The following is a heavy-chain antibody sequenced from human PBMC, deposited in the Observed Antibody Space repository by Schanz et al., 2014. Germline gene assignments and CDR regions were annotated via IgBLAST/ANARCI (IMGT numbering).Heavy chain of an antibody. CDR3: AKDPSHGDYDYYFDY. CDR1: GFIFSNYG. V-gene: IGHV3-33*06. D-gene: IGHD3-22*01. Sequence: VPLLESGGGVVQPGGSLRLSCAASGFIFSNYGMHWVRQAPGKGLEWVAVIWSDGSGKYYADSVKGRFTISRDSPKNTLYLQMNSLRAEDTAVYYCAKDPSHGDYDYYFDYWGQGTLVTVSS. J-gene: IGHJ4*02. CDR2: IWSDGSGK.